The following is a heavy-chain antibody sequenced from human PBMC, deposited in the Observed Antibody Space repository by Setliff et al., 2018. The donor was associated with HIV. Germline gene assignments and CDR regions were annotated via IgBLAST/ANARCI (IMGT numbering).Heavy chain of an antibody. V-gene: IGHV3-74*01. CDR3: AKVDTAMVVHYYDSSGYLRPFDS. CDR2: INSDGSST. CDR1: GFTFSNYW. Sequence: PGGSLRLSCAASGFTFSNYWMHWVRQAPGEGLVWVSRINSDGSSTSYADSVKGRLTISRDNAKSPLYLQMNSLRAEDTAVYYCAKVDTAMVVHYYDSSGYLRPFDSWGQGTLVTVSS. D-gene: IGHD3-22*01. J-gene: IGHJ4*02.